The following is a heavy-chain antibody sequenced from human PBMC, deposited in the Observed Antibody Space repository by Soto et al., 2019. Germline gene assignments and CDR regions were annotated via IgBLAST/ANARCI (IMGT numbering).Heavy chain of an antibody. Sequence: QVQLVQSGAEVKKPGSSVKVSCKASGGTFSSYGITWVRQAPGQGLEWMGGIIPIFGTAKYAQKFQGRVTLTADESTSTAYMELSSLRSEDTAVYYCARGNGYSSSWYSYYFDYWGQGTLVTVSS. CDR2: IIPIFGTA. J-gene: IGHJ4*02. CDR3: ARGNGYSSSWYSYYFDY. CDR1: GGTFSSYG. V-gene: IGHV1-69*01. D-gene: IGHD6-13*01.